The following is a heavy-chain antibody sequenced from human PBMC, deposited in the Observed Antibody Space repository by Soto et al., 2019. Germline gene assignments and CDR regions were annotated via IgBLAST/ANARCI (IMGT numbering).Heavy chain of an antibody. D-gene: IGHD4-17*01. CDR1: GGTFSSYA. CDR3: ARDSGGTTVAFGIDV. CDR2: IIPIFGTA. V-gene: IGHV1-69*01. Sequence: QVQLVQSGAEVKKPGSSVKVSCKASGGTFSSYAISWVRQAPGQGLEWMGGIIPIFGTANYAQRFQGGVTITADETTSTAYMELSSLRSEDTDVYYCARDSGGTTVAFGIDVWGQGTTVTVSS. J-gene: IGHJ6*02.